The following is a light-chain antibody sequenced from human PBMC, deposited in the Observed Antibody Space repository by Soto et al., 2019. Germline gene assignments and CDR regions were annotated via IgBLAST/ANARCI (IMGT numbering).Light chain of an antibody. J-gene: IGLJ3*02. CDR1: SSDVGAYNY. V-gene: IGLV2-14*01. CDR2: GVT. Sequence: QSALTQPASVSGSPGQSITISCTGTSSDVGAYNYVSWHQQHPGQAPKLMIYGVTNRPSGVSYRFSGSNSGNTASLTISGLQADDEADYYCSSYTRSSTWVFGGGTKLTVL. CDR3: SSYTRSSTWV.